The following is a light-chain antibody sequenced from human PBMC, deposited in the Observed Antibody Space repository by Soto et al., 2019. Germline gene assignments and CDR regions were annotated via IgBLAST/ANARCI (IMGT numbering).Light chain of an antibody. CDR2: GAS. Sequence: EIVMTQSPATLSVSPGERATLSCRASQSVSSNLAWYQQKPGQAPRRLIYGASTRATGIPARFSGSGSGTEFTLTISSLQSEYFAVYYCQQYNNWPPMAFGQGTKVEIK. J-gene: IGKJ1*01. CDR1: QSVSSN. CDR3: QQYNNWPPMA. V-gene: IGKV3-15*01.